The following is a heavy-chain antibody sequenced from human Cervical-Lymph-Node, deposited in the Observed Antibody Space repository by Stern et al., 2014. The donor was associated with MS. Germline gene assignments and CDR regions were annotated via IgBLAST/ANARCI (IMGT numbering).Heavy chain of an antibody. J-gene: IGHJ4*02. CDR3: ARGRDGYNLH. CDR2: ISENSSNV. Sequence: DEQLVESGGGLVQPGGSLRLSCAASGFTFSCYAMNLVRQAPGKGLEGGSYISENSSNVYYADSVNGRLTIARANAKHSLLLEMNSLRDEDTALYYCARGRDGYNLHWGQGTLVTVSS. V-gene: IGHV3-48*02. CDR1: GFTFSCYA. D-gene: IGHD5-24*01.